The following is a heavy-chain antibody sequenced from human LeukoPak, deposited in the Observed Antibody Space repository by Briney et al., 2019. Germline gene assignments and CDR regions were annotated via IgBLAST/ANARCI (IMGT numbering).Heavy chain of an antibody. J-gene: IGHJ4*02. V-gene: IGHV3-21*01. Sequence: GGSLRLSCAASGFTFSSYSMNWVRQAPGKGLEWVSSISSSSSYIYYADSVKGRFTISRDNAKNSLYPQMNSLRAEDTAVYYCARDTVGARVGFDYWGQGTLVTVPS. CDR1: GFTFSSYS. D-gene: IGHD1-26*01. CDR2: ISSSSSYI. CDR3: ARDTVGARVGFDY.